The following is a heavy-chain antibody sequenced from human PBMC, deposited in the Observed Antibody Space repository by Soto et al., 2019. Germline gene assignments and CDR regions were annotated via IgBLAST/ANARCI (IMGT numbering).Heavy chain of an antibody. Sequence: SGPTLVNPTQTLTLTCSLSELSLTTSGVGVGWIRQPPGKALEWLALIYWDDDQRYRPSLKSRLTIAKDTSRNLAVLAMTNMDPADTATYYCAHFSSGGVVSFDLWGQGTLVTVSS. CDR3: AHFSSGGVVSFDL. V-gene: IGHV2-5*02. J-gene: IGHJ4*02. CDR1: ELSLTTSGVG. D-gene: IGHD3-16*01. CDR2: IYWDDDQ.